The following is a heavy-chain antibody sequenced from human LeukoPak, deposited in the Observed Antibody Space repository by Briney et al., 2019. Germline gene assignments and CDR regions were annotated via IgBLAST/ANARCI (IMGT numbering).Heavy chain of an antibody. V-gene: IGHV3-23*01. J-gene: IGHJ4*02. CDR3: AKDFWSGYYPTY. Sequence: GGSLRLSCAASGFTFSSYAMSWVRQAPGKGLEWVSGSGSGGSTHYADSVKGRFTISRDNSKNTLYLQMNSQRAEDTAVYYCAKDFWSGYYPTYWGQGTLVTVSS. CDR1: GFTFSSYA. D-gene: IGHD3-3*01. CDR2: SGSGGST.